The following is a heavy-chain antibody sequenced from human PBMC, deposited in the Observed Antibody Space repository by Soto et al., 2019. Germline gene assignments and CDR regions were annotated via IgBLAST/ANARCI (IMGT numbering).Heavy chain of an antibody. CDR1: GLTFNKYA. CDR3: ARDRYSYYDFWSGSLPYYYYGMDV. J-gene: IGHJ6*02. D-gene: IGHD3-3*01. V-gene: IGHV3-23*01. CDR2: ITGGFA. Sequence: PGGSLRLSCTVSGLTFNKYAFTWVRQTPGKGLEWLASITGGFAEYADSVKGRFTTSRDNPKNTVYLQMNSLRAEDTAVYYCARDRYSYYDFWSGSLPYYYYGMDVWGQGTTVTVSS.